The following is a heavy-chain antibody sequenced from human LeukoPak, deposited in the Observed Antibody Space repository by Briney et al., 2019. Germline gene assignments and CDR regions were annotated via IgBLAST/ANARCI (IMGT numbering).Heavy chain of an antibody. CDR2: IDTDGSTT. CDR1: GFTFRNYW. Sequence: GGSLRLSCAASGFTFRNYWMHWIRQVPGKGLVWVSRIDTDGSTTNYADSVEGRFTIPRDNARNTVYLQMNSLSADDTGVYYCVRGGSGSSYGEFVSWGQGTLVTVSS. CDR3: VRGGSGSSYGEFVS. D-gene: IGHD5-18*01. V-gene: IGHV3-74*01. J-gene: IGHJ5*01.